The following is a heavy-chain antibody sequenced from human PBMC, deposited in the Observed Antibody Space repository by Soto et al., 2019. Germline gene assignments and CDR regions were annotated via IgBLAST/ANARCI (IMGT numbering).Heavy chain of an antibody. CDR2: INPSGGST. CDR3: ARMGAYCGGDCYSFDY. J-gene: IGHJ4*02. Sequence: SVKVSCKASGYTFTSYYMHWVRQAPGQGLEWMGIINPSGGSTSYAQKFQGRVTMTRDTSTSTVYMELSSLRSEDTAVYYCARMGAYCGGDCYSFDYWGQGTLVTVSS. CDR1: GYTFTSYY. D-gene: IGHD2-21*02. V-gene: IGHV1-46*01.